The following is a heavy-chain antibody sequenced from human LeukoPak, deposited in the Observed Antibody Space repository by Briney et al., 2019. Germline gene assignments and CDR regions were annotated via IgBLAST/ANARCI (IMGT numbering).Heavy chain of an antibody. J-gene: IGHJ5*02. CDR1: GGSFSGYY. CDR2: IDHSGSS. CDR3: ARDPGVGWFDP. D-gene: IGHD3-10*01. Sequence: KPSETLSLTCAVYGGSFSGYYWSWIRQPPGKGLEWIGSIDHSGSSYYSPSLKSRVTISVDRSKNQFSLHLTSVTAADTAVYYCARDPGVGWFDPWGQGTLVTVSS. V-gene: IGHV4-34*01.